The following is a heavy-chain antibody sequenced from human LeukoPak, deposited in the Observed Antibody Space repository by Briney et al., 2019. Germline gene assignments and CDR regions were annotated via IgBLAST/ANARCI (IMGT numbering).Heavy chain of an antibody. CDR1: GYTFTSYY. Sequence: ASVKVSCKASGYTFTSYYMHWVRQAPGQGLEWMGIINPSGGSTSYAQKFQGRVTMTRDTSTSTVYMELSSLRPEDTAVYYCARGPESGYSYGPHDYWGQGTLVTVSS. D-gene: IGHD5-18*01. CDR3: ARGPESGYSYGPHDY. CDR2: INPSGGST. J-gene: IGHJ4*02. V-gene: IGHV1-46*03.